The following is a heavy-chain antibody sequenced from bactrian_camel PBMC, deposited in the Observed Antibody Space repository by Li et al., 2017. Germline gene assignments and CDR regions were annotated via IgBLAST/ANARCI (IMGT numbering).Heavy chain of an antibody. J-gene: IGHJ4*01. D-gene: IGHD1*01. CDR3: AKGVWYGGYWYLED. CDR1: GFSFTYYA. Sequence: DVQLVESGGGLVQPGGSLTLSCAASGFSFTYYAITWVRQAPGKGLEWVSSIDSGGGSTYYADSVQGRFTITRDNAKNTLYLQLNSLKTEDSAMYYCAKGVWYGGYWYLEDWGQGTQVTVS. CDR2: IDSGGGST. V-gene: IGHV3S31*01.